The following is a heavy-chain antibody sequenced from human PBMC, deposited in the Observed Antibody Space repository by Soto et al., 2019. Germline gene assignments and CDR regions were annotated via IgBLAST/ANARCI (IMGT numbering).Heavy chain of an antibody. V-gene: IGHV3-11*01. J-gene: IGHJ6*02. CDR1: GFTFSDYY. D-gene: IGHD3-10*01. CDR3: ARDDVLLWFGETAYGMDV. CDR2: ISSSGSTV. Sequence: XGSLRLSFAASGFTFSDYYMSWIRQAPGKGLEWVSYISSSGSTVYYADSVKGRFTISRDSAKNSLYLQMNSLRAEDTAVYYCARDDVLLWFGETAYGMDVWGQGTTVTVSS.